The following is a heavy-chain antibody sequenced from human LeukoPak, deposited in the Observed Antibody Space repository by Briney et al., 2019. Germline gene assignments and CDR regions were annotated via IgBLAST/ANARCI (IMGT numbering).Heavy chain of an antibody. CDR3: ARGVRLRTVNYFDY. D-gene: IGHD5-12*01. CDR1: GGSISSYY. CDR2: IYYSGST. V-gene: IGHV4-59*01. Sequence: SETLSLTCTVSGGSISSYYWSWIRQPPGKGLEWIGYIYYSGSTNYNPSLKSRVTISVDTSKNQFSLKLSSVTAADTAVYYCARGVRLRTVNYFDYWGQGTLATVSS. J-gene: IGHJ4*02.